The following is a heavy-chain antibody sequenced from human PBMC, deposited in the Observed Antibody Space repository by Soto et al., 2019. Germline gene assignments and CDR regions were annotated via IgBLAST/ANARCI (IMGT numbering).Heavy chain of an antibody. Sequence: QVQLVESGGGVVQPGRSLRLSCAASGFTFSSYAMHWVRQAPGKGLEWVAVISYDGSNKYYADSVKGRFTISRDNSKNTLYLQMNSLRAEDTAVYYCARDPSGSYYYYGMDVW. CDR3: ARDPSGSYYYYGMDV. D-gene: IGHD1-26*01. CDR2: ISYDGSNK. CDR1: GFTFSSYA. J-gene: IGHJ6*01. V-gene: IGHV3-30-3*01.